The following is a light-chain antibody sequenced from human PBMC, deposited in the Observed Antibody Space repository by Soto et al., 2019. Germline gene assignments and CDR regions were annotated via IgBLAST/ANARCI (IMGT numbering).Light chain of an antibody. Sequence: QSSLNQPASVSGSPGQSITISCTGTISNVGGYNYVSWFQQHPGKAPKLLIYGDSNRPSGISNRFSGSKSANTASLTISGLQAEDEADYYCKSYTSSSAFVFGTGTKVTVL. J-gene: IGLJ1*01. CDR1: ISNVGGYNY. CDR3: KSYTSSSAFV. V-gene: IGLV2-14*01. CDR2: GDS.